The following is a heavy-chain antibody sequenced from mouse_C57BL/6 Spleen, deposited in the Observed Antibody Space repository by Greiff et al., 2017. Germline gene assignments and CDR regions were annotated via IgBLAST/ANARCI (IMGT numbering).Heavy chain of an antibody. J-gene: IGHJ4*01. CDR2: IYPGSGNT. Sequence: VKLVESGAELVRPGASVKLSCKASGYTFTDYYINWVKQRPGQGLEWIARIYPGSGNTNYNEKFKGKATLTAEKSSSTAYMQLSSLTSEDSAVYFCARGGYAMDYGGQGTSVTVSS. CDR1: GYTFTDYY. CDR3: ARGGYAMDY. V-gene: IGHV1-76*01.